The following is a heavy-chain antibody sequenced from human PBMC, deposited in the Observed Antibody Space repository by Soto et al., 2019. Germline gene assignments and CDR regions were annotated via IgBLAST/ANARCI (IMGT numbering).Heavy chain of an antibody. D-gene: IGHD4-4*01. CDR2: IYPGDSDT. J-gene: IGHJ6*02. CDR1: GYSFTSYW. V-gene: IGHV5-51*01. CDR3: ARTPTVGYYYYGLDV. Sequence: GESLKISCKGSGYSFTSYWIGWVRQMPGKGLEWMGIIYPGDSDTRYSPSFQGQVTISADKSISTAYLQWSSLKASGTAMYYCARTPTVGYYYYGLDVWGQGTTVTVSS.